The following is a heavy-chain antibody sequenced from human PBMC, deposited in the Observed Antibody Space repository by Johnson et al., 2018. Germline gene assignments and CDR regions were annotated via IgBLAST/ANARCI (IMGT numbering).Heavy chain of an antibody. J-gene: IGHJ3*02. CDR2: IRPKVYGGTT. CDR1: GFTFSDYA. V-gene: IGHV3-49*03. D-gene: IGHD4-23*01. Sequence: VQLVQSGGGVVQPGRSLRLSCTASGFTFSDYALSWYRQAPGKGLEWVGFIRPKVYGGTTEYAASVEARFIIPSDDSKNIAYLQMNSLKTEDTDLYYCTREDYGGKDDAFDIWGQGTMVTVSS. CDR3: TREDYGGKDDAFDI.